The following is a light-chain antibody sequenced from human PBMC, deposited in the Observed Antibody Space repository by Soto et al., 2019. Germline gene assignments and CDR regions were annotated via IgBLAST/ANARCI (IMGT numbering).Light chain of an antibody. V-gene: IGKV1-39*01. CDR1: QSISSY. Sequence: DIQMTQSPSSLSASVGDRVTITCRASQSISSYLNWYQQKPGKAPHLLIYAASSVQSGVPTRFSGSGSGTDFTLTISSLQPEDVATYYCQQSYSSSWTFGQGTTVEIK. J-gene: IGKJ1*01. CDR2: AAS. CDR3: QQSYSSSWT.